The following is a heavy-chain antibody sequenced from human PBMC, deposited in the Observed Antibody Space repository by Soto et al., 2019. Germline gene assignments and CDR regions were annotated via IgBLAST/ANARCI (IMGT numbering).Heavy chain of an antibody. Sequence: SETLSLTCAVSGASISRGGSSWSWIRQAPGTGLEWIGYVYHNGITNYNPSLKSRVTISVDKSHNQFSLSLNSVTAADTAVYYCARGLAVRGSYGLDVWGQGTTGTVSS. V-gene: IGHV4-30-2*01. D-gene: IGHD3-10*01. J-gene: IGHJ6*02. CDR2: VYHNGIT. CDR1: GASISRGGSS. CDR3: ARGLAVRGSYGLDV.